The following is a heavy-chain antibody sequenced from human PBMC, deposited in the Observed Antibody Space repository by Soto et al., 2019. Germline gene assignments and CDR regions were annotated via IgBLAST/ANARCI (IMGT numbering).Heavy chain of an antibody. CDR1: GYSFPVYC. CDR2: IDPSDSQT. D-gene: IGHD3-22*01. CDR3: ARQIYDSDTGPNFQYYFDS. Sequence: PGESLKISCKGSGYSFPVYCITWVLQKPWKGLEWMGRIDPSDSQTYYSPSFRGHVTISVTKSITTVFLQWSSLRASDTAMYYCARQIYDSDTGPNFQYYFDSWGQGTPFTVS. J-gene: IGHJ4*02. V-gene: IGHV5-10-1*01.